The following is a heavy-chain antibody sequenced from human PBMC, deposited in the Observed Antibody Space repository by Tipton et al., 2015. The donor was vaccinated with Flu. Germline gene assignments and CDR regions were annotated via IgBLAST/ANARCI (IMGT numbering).Heavy chain of an antibody. Sequence: TLSLTCAVSGDSIRSSNYYWGWIRQPPGKGLEWIGNIFHSGNTYHNPALKSRVTISIDTSKNQFSLKLTSVTAADTAVYFCARRDYSNYVSEPKNWFDPW. V-gene: IGHV4-39*01. CDR3: ARRDYSNYVSEPKNWFDP. CDR1: GDSIRSSNYY. D-gene: IGHD4-11*01. CDR2: IFHSGNT. J-gene: IGHJ5*02.